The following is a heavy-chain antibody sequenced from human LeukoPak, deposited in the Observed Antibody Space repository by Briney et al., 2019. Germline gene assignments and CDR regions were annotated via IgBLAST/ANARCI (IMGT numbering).Heavy chain of an antibody. J-gene: IGHJ4*02. CDR3: AKVQSNSGSYSDFDY. V-gene: IGHV3-23*01. D-gene: IGHD1-26*01. CDR2: ISGSGGST. Sequence: GESLRLSCAASGFTFSSYGMSWVRQAPGKGLEWVSAISGSGGSTYYADSVKGRFTISRDNSKNTLYLQMNSLRAEDTAVYYCAKVQSNSGSYSDFDYWGQGTLVTVSS. CDR1: GFTFSSYG.